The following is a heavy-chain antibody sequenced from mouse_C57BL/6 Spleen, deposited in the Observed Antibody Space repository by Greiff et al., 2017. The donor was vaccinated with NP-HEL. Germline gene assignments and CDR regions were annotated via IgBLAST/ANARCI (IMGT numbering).Heavy chain of an antibody. CDR2: ISYDGSN. Sequence: DVKLQESGPGLVKPSQSLSLSCSASGYSITSGYFWYLLRQFPENLLEFVGYISYDGSNNYNPSLKNRIPITRDTSKNQFYLKRNSETAEDTATCYGARGGGYLLAMDDWGQGTTVTVAS. J-gene: IGHJ4*01. V-gene: IGHV3-6*01. CDR1: GYSITSGYF. D-gene: IGHD2-2*01. CDR3: ARGGGYLLAMDD.